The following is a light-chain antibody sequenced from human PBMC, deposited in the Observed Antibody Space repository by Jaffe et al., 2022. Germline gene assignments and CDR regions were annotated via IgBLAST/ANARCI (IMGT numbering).Light chain of an antibody. CDR2: KAS. Sequence: DIQMTQSPSTLSASVGDRVTITCRASQSISSWLAWYQQKPGRAPNLLIYKASNLESGVPSRFSGSGSETEFTLTISSLQPDDFATYYCQQYKTYWTFGQGTKVEIK. J-gene: IGKJ1*01. V-gene: IGKV1-5*03. CDR3: QQYKTYWT. CDR1: QSISSW.